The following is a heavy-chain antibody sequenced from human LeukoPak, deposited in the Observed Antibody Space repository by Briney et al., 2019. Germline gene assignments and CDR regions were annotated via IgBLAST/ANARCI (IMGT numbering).Heavy chain of an antibody. CDR2: IRQDGSER. V-gene: IGHV3-7*01. J-gene: IGHJ4*02. CDR3: ARAGSHWHYVY. Sequence: GGSLRLSCAASGFTFSGFSMSWVRQSPTKGLEWVANIRQDGSERYYADSVKGRFTISRDNAKNSLSLQMNNLRVEDTAVYYCARAGSHWHYVYWGQGTVVTVSS. CDR1: GFTFSGFS. D-gene: IGHD3-10*01.